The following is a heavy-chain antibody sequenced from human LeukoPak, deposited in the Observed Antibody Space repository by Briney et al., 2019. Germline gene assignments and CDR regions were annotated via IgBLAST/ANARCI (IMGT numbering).Heavy chain of an antibody. V-gene: IGHV1-69*04. CDR2: IIPILGIA. D-gene: IGHD6-13*01. CDR3: ARSYSSSWLFDY. Sequence: SVKVSCKASGGTFSSYAISWVRQAPGQGLEWMGRIIPILGIANYAQKFQGRVTITADKSTSTAYMELSSLRSEDTAVYYCARSYSSSWLFDYWGQGTLVTVSS. J-gene: IGHJ4*02. CDR1: GGTFSSYA.